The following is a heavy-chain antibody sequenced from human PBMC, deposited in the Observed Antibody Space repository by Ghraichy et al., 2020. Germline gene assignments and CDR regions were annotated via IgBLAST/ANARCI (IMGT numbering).Heavy chain of an antibody. Sequence: VKGLEYIGCIYDSGTTLYNPSLRSRVSISEDTSQKQFSLKVTSVTAADTAVYYCVRLNAAAAGTIGYWGQGTQVTVSS. V-gene: IGHV4-31*02. CDR2: IYDSGTT. CDR3: VRLNAAAAGTIGY. J-gene: IGHJ4*02. D-gene: IGHD6-13*01.